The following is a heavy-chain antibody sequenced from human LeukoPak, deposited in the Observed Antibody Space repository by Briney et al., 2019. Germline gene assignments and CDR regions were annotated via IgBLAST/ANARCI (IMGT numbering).Heavy chain of an antibody. Sequence: NPSETLSLTCTVSGGSISSYYWSWIRQPPGKGLEWIGYIYYSGSTNYNPSLKSRVTISVDTSKNQFSLKLSSVTAADTPVYYCATLPDYISPWFDYWGQGTLVTVSS. CDR1: GGSISSYY. V-gene: IGHV4-59*01. CDR2: IYYSGST. J-gene: IGHJ4*02. CDR3: ATLPDYISPWFDY. D-gene: IGHD4-11*01.